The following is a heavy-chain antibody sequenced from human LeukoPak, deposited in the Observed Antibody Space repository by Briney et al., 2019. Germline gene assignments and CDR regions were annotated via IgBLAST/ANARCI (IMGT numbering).Heavy chain of an antibody. V-gene: IGHV4-39*01. CDR3: ARLLHGSGSYYNGDFDY. CDR2: IYYSGST. CDR1: GGSISSSSYY. D-gene: IGHD3-10*01. J-gene: IGHJ4*02. Sequence: SETLSLTCTVSGGSISSSSYYWGWIRQPPGKGLEWIGSIYYSGSTYYNSSLKSRVTISVDTSKNQFSLKLSSVTAADTAVYYCARLLHGSGSYYNGDFDYWGQGTLVTVSS.